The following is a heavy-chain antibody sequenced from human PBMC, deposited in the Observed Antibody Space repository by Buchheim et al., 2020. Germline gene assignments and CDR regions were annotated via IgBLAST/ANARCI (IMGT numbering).Heavy chain of an antibody. D-gene: IGHD2-2*02. J-gene: IGHJ4*02. V-gene: IGHV3-30*18. Sequence: QVQLVESGGGVVQPGRSLRLSCAASGFTFSSYGMHWVRQAPGKGLEWVAVISYDGRNNYSADSVKGRFTFSRDNSTNTLYLQMNSLRAEDTAVYYCAKDGRRYCSSTSCYTIDYWGQGTL. CDR2: ISYDGRNN. CDR1: GFTFSSYG. CDR3: AKDGRRYCSSTSCYTIDY.